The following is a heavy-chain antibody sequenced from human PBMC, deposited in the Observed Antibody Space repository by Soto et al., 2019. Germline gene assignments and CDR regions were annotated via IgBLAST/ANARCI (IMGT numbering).Heavy chain of an antibody. Sequence: GESLKISCKASRYDFTNYWIAWVRQTPGRGLEWMGMIYPGDSDIRYNPSFRGRVTISADKSITSAFVQWGSLKASDSAIYYCARFRAPRRQLISMSFHLWGLGTLVTV. V-gene: IGHV5-51*01. CDR3: ARFRAPRRQLISMSFHL. CDR1: RYDFTNYW. J-gene: IGHJ3*01. D-gene: IGHD6-13*01. CDR2: IYPGDSDI.